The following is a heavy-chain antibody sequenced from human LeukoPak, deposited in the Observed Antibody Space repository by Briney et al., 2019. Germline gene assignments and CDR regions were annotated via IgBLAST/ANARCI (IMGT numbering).Heavy chain of an antibody. J-gene: IGHJ4*02. CDR1: GFTFSSYC. Sequence: AGSLRLSCPASGFTFSSYCMHWVRPPPGKGLVWVSRINSDGSSTSYADSVKVRFTISRENAKNTLYLQMNSLKTEDTAVYYCTTHLGSHYDYVWGSYRYKYYFDYWGQGTLVTVSS. V-gene: IGHV3-74*01. CDR2: INSDGSST. CDR3: TTHLGSHYDYVWGSYRYKYYFDY. D-gene: IGHD3-16*02.